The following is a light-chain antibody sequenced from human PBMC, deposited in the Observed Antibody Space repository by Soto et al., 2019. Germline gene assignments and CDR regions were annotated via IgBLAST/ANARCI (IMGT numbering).Light chain of an antibody. CDR2: KAS. V-gene: IGKV1-5*03. Sequence: DIQMTQSPSTLSGSVGDRVTITCRASQSISTYLAWYEQKPGKAPKLLIYKASSLESGVPSRFSGSGSGTEFTLTISSPQPDDFATYYCQQYNSYRWTFGLGTKVDIK. J-gene: IGKJ1*01. CDR1: QSISTY. CDR3: QQYNSYRWT.